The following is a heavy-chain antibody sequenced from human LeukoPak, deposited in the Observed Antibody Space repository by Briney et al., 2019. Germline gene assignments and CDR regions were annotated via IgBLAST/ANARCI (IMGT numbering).Heavy chain of an antibody. V-gene: IGHV3-7*01. CDR3: AKLVAAAGWYNWFDP. CDR1: GFTFSSYW. J-gene: IGHJ5*02. D-gene: IGHD6-13*01. CDR2: IKQDGSEK. Sequence: GGSLRLSCAASGFTFSSYWMSWVRQAPGKGLEWVANIKQDGSEKYYVDSVKGRFTISRDNSKNTLYLQMNSLRAEDTAVYYCAKLVAAAGWYNWFDPWGQGTLVTVSS.